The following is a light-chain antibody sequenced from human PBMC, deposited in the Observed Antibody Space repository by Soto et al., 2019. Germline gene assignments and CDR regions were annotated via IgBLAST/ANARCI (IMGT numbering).Light chain of an antibody. CDR2: SDD. J-gene: IGLJ2*01. Sequence: QSVLTQPPSVSEAPRQRGTISFSGSSSNIGNNAVNWYQQLPGKAPKLLIYSDDLLPSGVSDRFSGSKSGTSASLAISVLQSEDEADYYCAAWDDSLNGPVFGGGTKLTVL. V-gene: IGLV1-36*01. CDR1: SSNIGNNA. CDR3: AAWDDSLNGPV.